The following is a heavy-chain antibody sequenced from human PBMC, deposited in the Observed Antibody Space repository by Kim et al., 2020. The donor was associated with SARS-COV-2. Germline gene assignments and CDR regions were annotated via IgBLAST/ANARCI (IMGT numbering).Heavy chain of an antibody. D-gene: IGHD3-16*01. CDR2: INPNSGGT. J-gene: IGHJ3*02. Sequence: ASVKVSCKASGYTFTGYYMHWVRQAPGQGLEWMGWINPNSGGTNYAQKFQGRVTMTRDTSISTAYMELSRLRSDDTAVYYCARKRGGLRVDAFDIWGQGTMVTVSS. CDR3: ARKRGGLRVDAFDI. V-gene: IGHV1-2*02. CDR1: GYTFTGYY.